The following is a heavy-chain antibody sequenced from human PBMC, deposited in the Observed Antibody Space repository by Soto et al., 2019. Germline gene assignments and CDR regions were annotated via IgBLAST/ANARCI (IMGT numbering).Heavy chain of an antibody. Sequence: PSETLSLTCTVSGGSISSSSYYWGWIRQPPGKGLEWIGSIYYSGSTYYNPSLKSRVTISVNTSKNQFSLKLSSVTAADTAVYYCARQITYYDFWSGYPYYYMDVWGKGTTVT. J-gene: IGHJ6*03. V-gene: IGHV4-39*01. CDR1: GGSISSSSYY. CDR2: IYYSGST. D-gene: IGHD3-3*01. CDR3: ARQITYYDFWSGYPYYYMDV.